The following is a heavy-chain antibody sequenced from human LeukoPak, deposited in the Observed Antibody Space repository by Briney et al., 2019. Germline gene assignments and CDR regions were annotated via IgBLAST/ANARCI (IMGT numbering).Heavy chain of an antibody. CDR3: ARNQQLGGHSYYYYGMDV. CDR1: GFTFSSYA. CDR2: ISGGGVTT. D-gene: IGHD3-16*01. V-gene: IGHV3-23*01. Sequence: GGSLRLSCAASGFTFSSYALTWARQAPGKGLEWVSGISGGGVTTYYADSVKGRFTVSRDNSKNTLYLQMNSLRADDTAIYYCARNQQLGGHSYYYYGMDVWGQGTTVTVSS. J-gene: IGHJ6*02.